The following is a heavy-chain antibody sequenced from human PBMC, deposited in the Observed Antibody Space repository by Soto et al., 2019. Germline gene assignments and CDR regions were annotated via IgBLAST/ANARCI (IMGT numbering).Heavy chain of an antibody. J-gene: IGHJ4*02. CDR3: ARRDGVAAAGIPSLRY. Sequence: QLQLQESGPGLVEPSETLSLTCTVSGGSISSSSYYWGWIRQPPEKGLEWIGNIYYSGSTYYNPSLKSRVTISVDTSKNQFSLRLSSVTAADTAVYYCARRDGVAAAGIPSLRYWGQGTLVTVSS. CDR1: GGSISSSSYY. D-gene: IGHD6-13*01. CDR2: IYYSGST. V-gene: IGHV4-39*01.